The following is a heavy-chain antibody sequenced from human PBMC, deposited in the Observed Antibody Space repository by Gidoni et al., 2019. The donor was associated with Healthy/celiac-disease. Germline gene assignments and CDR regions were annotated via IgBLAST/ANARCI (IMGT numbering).Heavy chain of an antibody. CDR3: ARIGIDIVVGGDYYGMDV. J-gene: IGHJ6*02. D-gene: IGHD2-2*01. CDR1: GFTFSSYS. Sequence: EVQLVESGGGLVKPGGSLRLSCAASGFTFSSYSMNWVRQAPGKGLEWVSSISSSSSYIYYADSVKGRFTISRDNAKNSLYLQMNSLRAEDTAVYYCARIGIDIVVGGDYYGMDVWGQGTTVTVSS. V-gene: IGHV3-21*01. CDR2: ISSSSSYI.